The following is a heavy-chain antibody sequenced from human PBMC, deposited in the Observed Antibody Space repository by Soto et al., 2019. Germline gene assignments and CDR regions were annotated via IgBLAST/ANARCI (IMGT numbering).Heavy chain of an antibody. CDR2: INAGNGNT. J-gene: IGHJ5*02. CDR3: AKEKISTSCCNWCDP. Sequence: ASVKVSCTASGYTFSNYGIHWVRQAPGQRLEWMGLINAGNGNTKYSQNFQGRVTLTRDTSARTAYMELSSLRAEDTAVYYCAKEKISTSCCNWCDPWGQGTLVTVSS. CDR1: GYTFSNYG. D-gene: IGHD2-2*01. V-gene: IGHV1-3*01.